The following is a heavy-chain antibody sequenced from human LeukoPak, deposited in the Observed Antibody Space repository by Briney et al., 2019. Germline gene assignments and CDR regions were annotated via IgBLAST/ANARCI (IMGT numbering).Heavy chain of an antibody. V-gene: IGHV4-61*02. CDR1: GGSIGSGSYY. D-gene: IGHD4-23*01. CDR2: IYTSGTT. CDR3: AREFRGGGNSGIFDY. Sequence: SETLSLTCTVSGGSIGSGSYYWSWIRQPAGKRLEWIGRIYTSGTTHYNPSLKSRVTISSDTSRSQFSLKLTSATAAETAVYYCAREFRGGGNSGIFDYWGQGTLVTVSS. J-gene: IGHJ4*02.